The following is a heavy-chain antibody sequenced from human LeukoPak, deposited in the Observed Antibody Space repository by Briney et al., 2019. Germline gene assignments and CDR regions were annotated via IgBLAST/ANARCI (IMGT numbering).Heavy chain of an antibody. CDR1: GFSFSNYS. CDR2: ISSSSSTI. CDR3: AKGRGFRVWDPWDN. D-gene: IGHD3-16*01. V-gene: IGHV3-48*01. Sequence: GGSLRLSCAASGFSFSNYSMNWVRQAPGKGLEWVSYISSSSSTIYYADSVKGRFTISRDNSKNTLFLEMNSLRVEDTAVYYCAKGRGFRVWDPWDNWGQGTLITVSS. J-gene: IGHJ4*02.